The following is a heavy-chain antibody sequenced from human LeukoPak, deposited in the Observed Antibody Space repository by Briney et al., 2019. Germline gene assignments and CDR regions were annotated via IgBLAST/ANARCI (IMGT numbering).Heavy chain of an antibody. D-gene: IGHD3-22*01. Sequence: KPSETLSLTCTVSGGSINTYYXXXXXXXXXXXXXXXXSISYTGSTRYHPSLXSRLTLSLXXXXXXFSLDLTSVTSADTAVYYCARGVYYSALFLHTDSWGQGTLVAVSS. J-gene: IGHJ4*02. CDR3: ARGVYYSALFLHTDS. CDR1: GGSINTYY. CDR2: ISYTGST. V-gene: IGHV4-59*01.